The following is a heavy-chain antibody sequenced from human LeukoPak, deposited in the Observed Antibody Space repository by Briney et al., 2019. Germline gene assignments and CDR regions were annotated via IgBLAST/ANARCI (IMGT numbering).Heavy chain of an antibody. D-gene: IGHD1-26*01. CDR2: IIPILGIA. CDR3: ARDRELLTPCDY. CDR1: RGTFSSYA. Sequence: ASVKVSCKASRGTFSSYAISWVRQAPGQGLEWMGRIIPILGIANYAQKFQGRVTITADKSTSTAYMELSSLRSEDTAVYYCARDRELLTPCDYWGQGTLVTVSS. V-gene: IGHV1-69*04. J-gene: IGHJ4*02.